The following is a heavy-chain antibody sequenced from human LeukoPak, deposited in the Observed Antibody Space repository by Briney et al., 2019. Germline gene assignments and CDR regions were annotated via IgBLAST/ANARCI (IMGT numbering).Heavy chain of an antibody. Sequence: ASVKVSCKAYGGTFSSYASSWVRQAPGQGLEWMGGIISIFGTANYAQKFQGRVTITADKSTSTACMELSSLRSEDTAVYYCARVSPMVRGVIFTNWFDPWGQGTLVTVSS. CDR1: GGTFSSYA. CDR3: ARVSPMVRGVIFTNWFDP. V-gene: IGHV1-69*06. CDR2: IISIFGTA. D-gene: IGHD3-10*01. J-gene: IGHJ5*02.